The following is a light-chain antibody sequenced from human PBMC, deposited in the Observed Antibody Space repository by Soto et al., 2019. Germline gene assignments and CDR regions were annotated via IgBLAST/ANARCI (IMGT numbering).Light chain of an antibody. Sequence: THTTGSPSLSPGERSSLSFRASQSVRSNLAWDQQKPGQAPRLLIYGAATRATFIAARFIGSGSGTEVTLLISSLQSEDFAVNYWQQYNNWPTFGQGTRLEIK. CDR2: GAA. J-gene: IGKJ5*01. V-gene: IGKV3-15*01. CDR3: QQYNNWPT. CDR1: QSVRSN.